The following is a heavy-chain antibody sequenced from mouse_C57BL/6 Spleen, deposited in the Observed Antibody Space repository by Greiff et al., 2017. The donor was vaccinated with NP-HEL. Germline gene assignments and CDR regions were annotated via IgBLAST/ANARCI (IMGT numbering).Heavy chain of an antibody. CDR1: GYTFTSYW. CDR2: IDPSDSYT. V-gene: IGHV1-69*01. J-gene: IGHJ4*01. CDR3: ARERNPYAMDY. Sequence: QVQLQQPGAELVMPGASVKLSCKASGYTFTSYWMHWVKQRPGQGLEWIGEIDPSDSYTNYNQKFKGKSTLTVDKSSSTAYMQLSSLTSEDSAVYYCARERNPYAMDYWGQGTSVTVSS.